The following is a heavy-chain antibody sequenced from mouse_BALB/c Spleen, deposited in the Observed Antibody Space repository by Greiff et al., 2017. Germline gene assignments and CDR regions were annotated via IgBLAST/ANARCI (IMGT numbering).Heavy chain of an antibody. CDR3: AREAGTGWYFDV. D-gene: IGHD4-1*01. CDR2: IYPYNGGT. Sequence: EVQLQQSGPELVKPGASVKISCKASGYTFTDYNMHWVKQSHGKSLEWIGYIYPYNGGTGYNQKFKSKATLTVDNSSSTAYMELRSLTSEDSAVYYCAREAGTGWYFDVWGAGTTVTVSS. V-gene: IGHV1S29*02. CDR1: GYTFTDYN. J-gene: IGHJ1*01.